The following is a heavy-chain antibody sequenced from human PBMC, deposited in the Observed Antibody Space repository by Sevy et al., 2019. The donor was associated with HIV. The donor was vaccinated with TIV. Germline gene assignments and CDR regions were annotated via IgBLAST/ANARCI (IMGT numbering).Heavy chain of an antibody. CDR2: FDPTGGSR. CDR3: ARDRDVSGNYLEYFYYAMDV. Sequence: ASVKVSCKTSGYTFSTYYIYWVRQAPGQGLEWIGIFDPTGGSRSYAQRFQGRLTMTGDTSTSTAYMERSSLTSEDTALYYCARDRDVSGNYLEYFYYAMDVWGQGTTVTVSS. J-gene: IGHJ6*02. D-gene: IGHD1-26*01. CDR1: GYTFSTYY. V-gene: IGHV1-46*01.